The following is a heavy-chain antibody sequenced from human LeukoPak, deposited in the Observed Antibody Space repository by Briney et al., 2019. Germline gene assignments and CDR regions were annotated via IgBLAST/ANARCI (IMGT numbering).Heavy chain of an antibody. D-gene: IGHD4-17*01. CDR1: GFTFSSYG. Sequence: GGSLRLSCAASGFTFSSYGKHWVRQAPAKGLEGVAFIRYDGSNKYYADSVKGRFTISRDNSKNTLYLQMNSLRAEDTAVYYCAKVGVYGDYRTTRGDAFDIWGQGTMVTVSS. V-gene: IGHV3-30*02. CDR2: IRYDGSNK. J-gene: IGHJ3*02. CDR3: AKVGVYGDYRTTRGDAFDI.